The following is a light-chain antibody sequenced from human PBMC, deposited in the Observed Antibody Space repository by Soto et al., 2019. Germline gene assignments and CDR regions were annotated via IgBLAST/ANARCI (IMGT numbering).Light chain of an antibody. CDR2: GAS. Sequence: EIVMTQSPGTLSVSPGARATLSCRASQSVSNNVAWYQRKPGQAPRLLFSGASTRATGVPATFSGSGSGTDFTLTISSLQAADFAVYYCQQYNNCPPTFGRGTRVEVK. CDR3: QQYNNCPPT. V-gene: IGKV3-15*01. J-gene: IGKJ1*01. CDR1: QSVSNN.